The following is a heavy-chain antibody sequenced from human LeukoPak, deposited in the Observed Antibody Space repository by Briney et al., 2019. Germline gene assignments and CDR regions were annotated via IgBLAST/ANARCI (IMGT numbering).Heavy chain of an antibody. V-gene: IGHV4-59*08. J-gene: IGHJ1*01. CDR2: IYYSGST. CDR3: ARHGYSSGWGNEYFQH. D-gene: IGHD6-19*01. CDR1: GFTFSSYA. Sequence: GSLRLSCAASGFTFSSYAMNWARQAPGKGLEWIGYIYYSGSTNYNPSLKSRVTISVDTSKNQFSLKLSSVTAADTAVYYCARHGYSSGWGNEYFQHWGQGTLVTVSS.